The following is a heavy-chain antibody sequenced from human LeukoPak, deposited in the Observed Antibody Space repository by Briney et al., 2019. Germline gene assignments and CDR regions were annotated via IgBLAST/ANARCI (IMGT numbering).Heavy chain of an antibody. J-gene: IGHJ5*02. V-gene: IGHV4-34*01. CDR1: GGSFSGYY. D-gene: IGHD1-26*01. Sequence: SETLSLTCAVYGGSFSGYYWSWIRQPPGKGLEWIGEINHSGSTNYNPSLKSRVTISVDTSKNQFSLKLSSVTAADTAVYYCARGQRGYYTGVWFDPWGQGTLVTVSS. CDR2: INHSGST. CDR3: ARGQRGYYTGVWFDP.